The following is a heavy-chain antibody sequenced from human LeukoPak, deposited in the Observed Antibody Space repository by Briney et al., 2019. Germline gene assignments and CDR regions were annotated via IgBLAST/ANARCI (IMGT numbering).Heavy chain of an antibody. CDR1: GASINNYY. CDR3: ARVGATRYYYYMDV. Sequence: SETLSLTCTVSGASINNYYWGWIRQPAGKGLEWIGHINIRGNTEYNVSLKSRVTMSVDTSKKQFSLRLNSVTGADTAVYYCARVGATRYYYYMDVWGKGTTVTISS. J-gene: IGHJ6*03. D-gene: IGHD1-26*01. CDR2: INIRGNT. V-gene: IGHV4-4*07.